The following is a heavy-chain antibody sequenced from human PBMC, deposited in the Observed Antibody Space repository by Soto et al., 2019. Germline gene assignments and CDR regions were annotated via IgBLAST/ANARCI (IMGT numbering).Heavy chain of an antibody. D-gene: IGHD1-26*01. Sequence: LRLSCAGSGFTFSSYGIHWVRQAPGKGLEWVALISYDGGNEKYTESVKDRFTISRDDSHNVAYLQMSSLRTEDTAMYYCAKDRYSGTYPTDFDYWGQGSLVTVSS. CDR2: ISYDGGNE. CDR3: AKDRYSGTYPTDFDY. V-gene: IGHV3-30*18. CDR1: GFTFSSYG. J-gene: IGHJ4*02.